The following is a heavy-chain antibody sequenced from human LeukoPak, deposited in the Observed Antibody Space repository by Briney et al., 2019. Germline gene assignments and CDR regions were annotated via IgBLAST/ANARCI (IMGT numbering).Heavy chain of an antibody. V-gene: IGHV3-9*01. CDR1: GFTFDDYA. J-gene: IGHJ4*02. D-gene: IGHD5-24*01. Sequence: TGGSLRLSCAASGFTFDDYAMHWVRQAPGKGLEWVSGISWNSGSIGYADSVKGRFTISRDNSKNTLYLQINSLRAEDTAVYYCARELGDGYNNGTFDYWGQGTLVIVSS. CDR3: ARELGDGYNNGTFDY. CDR2: ISWNSGSI.